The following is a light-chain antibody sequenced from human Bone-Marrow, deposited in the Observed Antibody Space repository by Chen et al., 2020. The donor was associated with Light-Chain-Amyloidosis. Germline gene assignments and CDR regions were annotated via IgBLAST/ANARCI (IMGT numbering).Light chain of an antibody. V-gene: IGLV1-51*01. CDR3: EAWDSSLSAVV. CDR2: DSA. Sequence: QSVLTQPPSVSAAPGQEVTISCSGSNSNIATNYVSWYQPLPGTAPKLLIYDSANRPSRITDRLSGSKAGTSSTLGITGIQTGDETDYYCEAWDSSLSAVVFGGGTKLTVL. J-gene: IGLJ2*01. CDR1: NSNIATNY.